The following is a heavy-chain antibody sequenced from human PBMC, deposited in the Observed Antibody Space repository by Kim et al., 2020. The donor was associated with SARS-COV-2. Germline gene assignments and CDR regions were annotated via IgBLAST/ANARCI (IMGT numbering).Heavy chain of an antibody. CDR3: TRPSFCAYGIYPFYDY. Sequence: ASVKVSCKASGYTFTNYGVHWVRQAPGQSLEWMGWVNAGNGDTHYSPKFQDRVTITRDTSATTAYMELSSLRSEDTAVYYCTRPSFCAYGIYPFYDYWGQGTLVTVSS. J-gene: IGHJ4*02. CDR1: GYTFTNYG. CDR2: VNAGNGDT. V-gene: IGHV1-3*01. D-gene: IGHD2-8*01.